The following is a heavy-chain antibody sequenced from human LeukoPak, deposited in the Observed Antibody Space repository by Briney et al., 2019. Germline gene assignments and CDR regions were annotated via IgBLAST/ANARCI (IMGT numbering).Heavy chain of an antibody. J-gene: IGHJ6*02. Sequence: PSETLSLTCSVSGGSISSYFWSWIRQPPGKGLEWIGSMYYTGSTNYNPSLKSRVTISVDTSKTQYSLKLSSVTAAGTAVYYCARINTLVYCSGGSCYYHGMDVWGQGTTVTVSS. V-gene: IGHV4-59*08. D-gene: IGHD2-15*01. CDR2: MYYTGST. CDR1: GGSISSYF. CDR3: ARINTLVYCSGGSCYYHGMDV.